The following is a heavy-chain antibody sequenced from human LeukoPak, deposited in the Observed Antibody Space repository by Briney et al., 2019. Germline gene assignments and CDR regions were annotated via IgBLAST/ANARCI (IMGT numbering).Heavy chain of an antibody. CDR1: SDSINRDS. V-gene: IGHV4-59*08. D-gene: IGHD3/OR15-3a*01. CDR3: GRQLEAYGLAADY. Sequence: SETLSLICTVSSDSINRDSWSWVLQPPGTGLEWIGNISYSGTTNYNPSLKRRVTMSVDTSKNQISLKLYSVTAADSAVYYCGRQLEAYGLAADYWGQGTLVTVSS. CDR2: ISYSGTT. J-gene: IGHJ4*02.